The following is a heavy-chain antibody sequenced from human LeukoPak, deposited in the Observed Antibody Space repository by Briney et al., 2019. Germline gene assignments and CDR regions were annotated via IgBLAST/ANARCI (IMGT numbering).Heavy chain of an antibody. Sequence: SETLSLTCTVSDASISGYYWSWIRQPPGKGLEWIGSIHFSGSTNYNPSLRSRVTISVDTSKNQLSLERSSVTAADTAVYYCARDLGGIYFDYWGQGTLVTVSS. CDR2: IHFSGST. V-gene: IGHV4-59*01. CDR1: DASISGYY. D-gene: IGHD1-26*01. CDR3: ARDLGGIYFDY. J-gene: IGHJ4*02.